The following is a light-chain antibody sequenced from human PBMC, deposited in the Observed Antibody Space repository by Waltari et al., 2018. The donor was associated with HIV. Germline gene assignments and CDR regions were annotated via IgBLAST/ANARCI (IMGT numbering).Light chain of an antibody. CDR2: GPS. CDR1: QIVGGNS. CDR3: QQYTNWPPIT. J-gene: IGKJ3*01. V-gene: IGKV3-20*01. Sequence: EIVLTQSPGTLSLSPGDRATLSCRASQIVGGNSLAWYQKKPGQAPRLLIYGPSTRAAGIPDRFSGSGSETDFTLTISRLEPEDCAVYYCQQYTNWPPITFGPGTKVDIK.